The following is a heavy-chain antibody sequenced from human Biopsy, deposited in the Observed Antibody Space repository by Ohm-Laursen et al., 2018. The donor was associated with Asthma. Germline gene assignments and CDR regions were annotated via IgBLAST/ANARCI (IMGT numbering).Heavy chain of an antibody. CDR2: INTVFGTT. CDR3: ARKAGSCISRTCYSLDF. J-gene: IGHJ4*02. V-gene: IGHV1-69*13. CDR1: GGTFNTYV. D-gene: IGHD2-2*01. Sequence: APSVYVSCMSLGGTFNTYVIGWGRQAPGQGLEWMGGINTVFGTTTYPQKFQYRVTITADDSTSTVYMGLSSLRSEDTAVYYCARKAGSCISRTCYSLDFWGQGTLVTVSS.